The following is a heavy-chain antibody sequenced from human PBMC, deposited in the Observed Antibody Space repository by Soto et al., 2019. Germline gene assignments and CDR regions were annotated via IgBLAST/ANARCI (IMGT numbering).Heavy chain of an antibody. V-gene: IGHV1-18*01. D-gene: IGHD2-21*01. CDR3: ARDQSFGGALAY. J-gene: IGHJ4*02. CDR2: ISAYNGNT. Sequence: ASVKVSCKASGYTFTSYGISWVRQAPGQGLEWVGWISAYNGNTNYAQKLQGRVTMTTDTSTSTAYMELRSLRSDDTAVYYCARDQSFGGALAYWGQGTLVTVSS. CDR1: GYTFTSYG.